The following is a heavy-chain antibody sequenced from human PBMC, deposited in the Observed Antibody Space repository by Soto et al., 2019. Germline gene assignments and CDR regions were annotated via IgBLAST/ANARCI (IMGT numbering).Heavy chain of an antibody. Sequence: PGGSLRLSCAASGFTFSDYYMSWIRQAPGKGLEWVSSITSSGSTTYYTDSVKGRFTISRDNAKNSLYLQMNSLRAEDTAVYYCARGRYGYGPYYFDYWGQGTLVTVSS. CDR3: ARGRYGYGPYYFDY. CDR1: GFTFSDYY. D-gene: IGHD5-18*01. CDR2: ITSSGSTT. J-gene: IGHJ4*02. V-gene: IGHV3-11*01.